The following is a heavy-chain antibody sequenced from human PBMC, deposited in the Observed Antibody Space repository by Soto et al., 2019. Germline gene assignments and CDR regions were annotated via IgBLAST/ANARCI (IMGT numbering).Heavy chain of an antibody. Sequence: GGSLRLSCVASGFTLSRYWMHWVRQAPGKGPECVANINQDGSERYYVGSVKGRFTISRDNAKNSLYLQMNGLRVEDTAAYYCVGINSVAYWGQGTLVTVSS. J-gene: IGHJ4*02. V-gene: IGHV3-7*01. CDR1: GFTLSRYW. CDR2: INQDGSER. D-gene: IGHD3-22*01. CDR3: VGINSVAY.